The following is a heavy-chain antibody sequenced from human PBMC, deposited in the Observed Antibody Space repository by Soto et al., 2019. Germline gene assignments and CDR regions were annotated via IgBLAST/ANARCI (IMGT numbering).Heavy chain of an antibody. V-gene: IGHV1-69*01. CDR2: IIPIFGTA. Sequence: GXSVKDSCKASGGTFSSYAISWVRQAPGQGLEWMGGIIPIFGTANYAQKFQGRVTITADESTSTAYMELSSLRSEDTAVYYCARDLRQQLNWFDPWGQGTLVTVSS. J-gene: IGHJ5*02. D-gene: IGHD6-13*01. CDR3: ARDLRQQLNWFDP. CDR1: GGTFSSYA.